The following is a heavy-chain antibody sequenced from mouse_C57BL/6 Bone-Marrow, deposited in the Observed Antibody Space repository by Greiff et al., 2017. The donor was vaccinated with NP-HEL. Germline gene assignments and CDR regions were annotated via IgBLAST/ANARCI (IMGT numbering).Heavy chain of an antibody. V-gene: IGHV5-16*01. Sequence: EVQVVESEGGLVQPGSSMKLSCTASGFTFSDYYMAWVRQVPEKGLEWVANINYDGSSTYYLDSLKSRFIISRDNAKNILYLQMSSLKSEDTATYYCAREGIGGFAYWGQGTLVTVSA. CDR1: GFTFSDYY. CDR3: AREGIGGFAY. D-gene: IGHD2-14*01. CDR2: INYDGSST. J-gene: IGHJ3*01.